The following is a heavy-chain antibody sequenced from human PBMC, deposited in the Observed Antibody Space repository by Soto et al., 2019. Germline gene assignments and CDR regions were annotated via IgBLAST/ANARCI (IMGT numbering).Heavy chain of an antibody. Sequence: QVHLVQSGAEVKKPGASVKVSCKASGYIFTKYAISWVRQAPGQGLEWMGWISTYNGNTYYAEKLQGRVTMTTDTSTNTAYMELRSLRSDDTAVYYCEREVLDGFGGLMIHFDYWGQGPLFTVSS. V-gene: IGHV1-18*01. CDR1: GYIFTKYA. D-gene: IGHD3-10*01. CDR3: EREVLDGFGGLMIHFDY. J-gene: IGHJ4*02. CDR2: ISTYNGNT.